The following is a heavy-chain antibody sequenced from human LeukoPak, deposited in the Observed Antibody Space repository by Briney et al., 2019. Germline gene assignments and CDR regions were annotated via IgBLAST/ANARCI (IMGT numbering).Heavy chain of an antibody. V-gene: IGHV1-2*06. D-gene: IGHD1-26*01. Sequence: ASVKVSCKASGYTFTGYYMHWVRQAPGQGLEWMGRINPNSGGTNYAQKFQGRVTMTRDTSISTAYMELSRLRSDDTAVYYCARDYKWEPLHYFDYWGQGTQVTVSS. CDR2: INPNSGGT. J-gene: IGHJ4*02. CDR3: ARDYKWEPLHYFDY. CDR1: GYTFTGYY.